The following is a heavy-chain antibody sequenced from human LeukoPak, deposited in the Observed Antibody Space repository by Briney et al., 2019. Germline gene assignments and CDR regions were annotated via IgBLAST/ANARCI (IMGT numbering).Heavy chain of an antibody. J-gene: IGHJ6*03. CDR2: ISSSSSTI. CDR1: GFTFSIYS. D-gene: IGHD3-16*01. Sequence: GGSLRLSCAASGFTFSIYSMNWVRQGPGKGLEWVSYISSSSSTIYYADSVKGRFTISRDNAKNSLYLQMNSLRDEDTAVYYCARDAKGDYYYYYMDVWGKGTTVTVSS. V-gene: IGHV3-48*02. CDR3: ARDAKGDYYYYYMDV.